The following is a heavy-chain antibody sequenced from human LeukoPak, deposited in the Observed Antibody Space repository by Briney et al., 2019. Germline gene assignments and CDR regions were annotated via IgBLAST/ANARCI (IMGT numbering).Heavy chain of an antibody. V-gene: IGHV3-30*04. CDR3: ARDGTSMGIAAGGPFDY. Sequence: GGSLRLSCAASGFTFSSYEMNWVRQAPGKGLEWVAVISYDGSNKYYADSVKGRFTISRDNSKNTLYLQMNSLRAEDTAVYYCARDGTSMGIAAGGPFDYWGQGTLVTVSS. J-gene: IGHJ4*02. CDR2: ISYDGSNK. CDR1: GFTFSSYE. D-gene: IGHD6-13*01.